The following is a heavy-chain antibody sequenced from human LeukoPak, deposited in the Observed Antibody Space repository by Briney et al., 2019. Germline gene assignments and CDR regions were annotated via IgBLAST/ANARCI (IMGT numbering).Heavy chain of an antibody. CDR3: ARVRGMSSGYFYYYYGMDV. Sequence: TSSETLSLTCTVSGGSISSYYWSWIRQPPGKGLEWIGYIYYSGSTNYNPSLKSRVTISVDTSKNQFSLKLSSVTAADTAVYYCARVRGMSSGYFYYYYGMDVWGQGTTVTVSS. CDR2: IYYSGST. CDR1: GGSISSYY. V-gene: IGHV4-59*01. D-gene: IGHD3-10*01. J-gene: IGHJ6*02.